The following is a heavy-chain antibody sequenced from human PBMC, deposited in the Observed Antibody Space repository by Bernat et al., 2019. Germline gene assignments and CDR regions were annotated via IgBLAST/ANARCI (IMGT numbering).Heavy chain of an antibody. Sequence: EVQLVESGRGVVQPGGSLRLSCAASGFTFDDYAMHWVRQAPGKGLEWVSLISGDGGSTYYADSVKGRFTISRDNSKNSLYLQMNSLRTEDTALYYCASFTVTTGNFDYWGQGTLVTVSS. V-gene: IGHV3-43*02. CDR1: GFTFDDYA. CDR3: ASFTVTTGNFDY. J-gene: IGHJ4*02. D-gene: IGHD4-17*01. CDR2: ISGDGGST.